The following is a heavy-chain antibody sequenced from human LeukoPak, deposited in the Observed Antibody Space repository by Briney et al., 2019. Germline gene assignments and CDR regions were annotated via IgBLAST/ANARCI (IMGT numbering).Heavy chain of an antibody. CDR3: ARDLLLGYCSSTSCYTNYYYYGMDV. D-gene: IGHD2-2*02. Sequence: SETLSLTCTVSGGSISSYYWSWIRQPAGKGLEWIGRIYTSGSTNYNPSLKSRVTMSVDTSKNQFSLKLSSVTAADTAVYYCARDLLLGYCSSTSCYTNYYYYGMDVWGQGTTVTVSS. J-gene: IGHJ6*02. V-gene: IGHV4-4*07. CDR2: IYTSGST. CDR1: GGSISSYY.